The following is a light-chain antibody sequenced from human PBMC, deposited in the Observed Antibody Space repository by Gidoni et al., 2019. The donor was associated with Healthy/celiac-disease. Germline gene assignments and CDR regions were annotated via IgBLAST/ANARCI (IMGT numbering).Light chain of an antibody. V-gene: IGLV1-40*01. Sequence: QSVLTQPPSLSGAPGHRVTISCTGSSSNIGAGYDVHWYQQLPGTAPKLLIYGHSNRPSGVPDRFSGSKSGTSASLAITGLQAEDEADYYCQSYDSSLSAWVFGGGTKLTVL. CDR3: QSYDSSLSAWV. CDR2: GHS. J-gene: IGLJ3*02. CDR1: SSNIGAGYD.